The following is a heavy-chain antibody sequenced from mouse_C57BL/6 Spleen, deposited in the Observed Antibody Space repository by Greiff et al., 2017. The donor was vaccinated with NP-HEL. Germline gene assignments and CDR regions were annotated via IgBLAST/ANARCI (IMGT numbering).Heavy chain of an antibody. CDR3: AREGLPHYFDY. CDR1: GYSITSGYY. Sequence: DVKLQESGPGLVKPSQSLSLTCSVTGYSITSGYYWNWIRQFPGNKLEWMGYISYDGSNNYNPSLKNRISITRDTSKNQFFLKLNSVTTEDTATYYCAREGLPHYFDYWGQGTTLTVSS. D-gene: IGHD2-2*01. J-gene: IGHJ2*01. V-gene: IGHV3-6*01. CDR2: ISYDGSN.